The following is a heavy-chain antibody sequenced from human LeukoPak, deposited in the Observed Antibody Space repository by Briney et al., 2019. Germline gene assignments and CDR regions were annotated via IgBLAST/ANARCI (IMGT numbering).Heavy chain of an antibody. CDR2: IKQDGSEK. CDR3: ATIPTDY. Sequence: GGSLRLSCAASGFTFSSNWMNWVRQAPGKGLEWVANIKQDGSEKYYADSVKGRFTISRDNAKNSLYLQMNSLRAEDTAMYYCATIPTDYWGQGTLVTVSS. J-gene: IGHJ4*02. D-gene: IGHD2-2*02. V-gene: IGHV3-7*05. CDR1: GFTFSSNW.